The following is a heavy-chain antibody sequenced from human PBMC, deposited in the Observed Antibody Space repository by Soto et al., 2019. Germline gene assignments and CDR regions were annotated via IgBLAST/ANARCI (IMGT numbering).Heavy chain of an antibody. CDR1: GYIFRNYA. Sequence: ASVKVSCKTSGYIFRNYAISWFRKAPGQGLEWMVWISVSNDNTDSAHALRGRLTMTTDKSTSTAYLELTSLMSNDTAVYYCARSSPSLDYWGQGSLVTVSS. CDR3: ARSSPSLDY. V-gene: IGHV1-18*04. D-gene: IGHD3-10*01. CDR2: ISVSNDNT. J-gene: IGHJ4*02.